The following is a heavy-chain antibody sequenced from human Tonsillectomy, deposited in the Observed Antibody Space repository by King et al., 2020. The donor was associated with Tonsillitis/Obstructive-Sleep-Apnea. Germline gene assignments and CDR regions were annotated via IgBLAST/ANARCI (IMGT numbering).Heavy chain of an antibody. Sequence: VQLVQSGAEVKKPGASVKVSCKASGYTFTNYYMHWVRQAPGQGLEWMGIINPSGGSTSYAQKFQGRVTMTRDTSTCPVYMELSSLRSGDTAVDYCAGGRVEGSGRLCCPGGRCLDVWGKGTTVTVSS. CDR3: AGGRVEGSGRLCCPGGRCLDV. V-gene: IGHV1-46*01. CDR1: GYTFTNYY. D-gene: IGHD2-15*01. J-gene: IGHJ6*04. CDR2: INPSGGST.